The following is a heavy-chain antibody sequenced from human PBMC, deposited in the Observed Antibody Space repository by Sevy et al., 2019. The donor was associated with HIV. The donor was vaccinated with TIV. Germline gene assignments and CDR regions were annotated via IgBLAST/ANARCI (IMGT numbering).Heavy chain of an antibody. V-gene: IGHV3-30*18. CDR2: ISNDGGNQ. J-gene: IGHJ4*02. D-gene: IGHD5-12*01. CDR1: GFTFRSYG. Sequence: GGSLRLSCAVSGFTFRSYGMHWVRQAPGKGLEWVAVISNDGGNQYYADSVKGRFTISRDNSKNTVYLQMNSLRAEDTAVYYCAKDVSDGYNYFLDFWGQGALVTVSS. CDR3: AKDVSDGYNYFLDF.